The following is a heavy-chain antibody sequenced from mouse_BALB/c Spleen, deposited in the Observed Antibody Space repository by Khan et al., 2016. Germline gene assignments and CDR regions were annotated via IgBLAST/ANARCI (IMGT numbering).Heavy chain of an antibody. V-gene: IGHV3-2*02. Sequence: QLEESGPGLVKPSQSLSLTCTVTGYSITSDYAWNWIRQFPGNKLEWMGYISYSGSTSYNPSLKRRISITRDTSKNQFFLQLNSVTTEDTATYYCARGGYYDYWGQGTTLTVSS. CDR3: ARGGYYDY. D-gene: IGHD2-3*01. CDR1: GYSITSDYA. J-gene: IGHJ2*01. CDR2: ISYSGST.